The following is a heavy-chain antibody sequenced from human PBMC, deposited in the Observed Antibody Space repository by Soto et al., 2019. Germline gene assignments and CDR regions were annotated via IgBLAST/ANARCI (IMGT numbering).Heavy chain of an antibody. CDR2: LSGSGDST. CDR3: AIGGYFAAFDI. D-gene: IGHD3-22*01. J-gene: IGHJ3*02. Sequence: EVQLLESGGGLAQPGGSLRLSCAASGFTFSSYAMSWVRQAPGKGLEWVSALSGSGDSTYYADSVKGRFIVSRDNSKNRLYLQMNSLRAEDTAVFHCAIGGYFAAFDIWGQGTMVTVSS. CDR1: GFTFSSYA. V-gene: IGHV3-23*01.